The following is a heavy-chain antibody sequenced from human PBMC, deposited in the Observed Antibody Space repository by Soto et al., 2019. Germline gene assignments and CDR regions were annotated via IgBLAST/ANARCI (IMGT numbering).Heavy chain of an antibody. J-gene: IGHJ6*03. V-gene: IGHV3-74*01. CDR1: GFTFSSYW. D-gene: IGHD6-6*01. CDR2: INSDGSST. CDR3: ARDQVEYSSSWGYYYYYMDV. Sequence: VQLVESGGGLVQPGGSLRLSCAASGFTFSSYWMHWVRQAPGKGLVWVSRINSDGSSTSYADSVKGRFTISRDNAKNTLYLQMNSLRAEDTAVYYCARDQVEYSSSWGYYYYYMDVWGKGTTVTVSS.